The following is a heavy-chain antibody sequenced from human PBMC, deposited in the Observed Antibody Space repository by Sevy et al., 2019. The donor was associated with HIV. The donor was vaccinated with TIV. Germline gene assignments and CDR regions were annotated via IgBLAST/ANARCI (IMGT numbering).Heavy chain of an antibody. CDR2: IYYNGHI. D-gene: IGHD1-26*01. J-gene: IGHJ4*02. V-gene: IGHV4-59*08. CDR1: GGSITSLY. CDR3: AGENAWGRGYS. Sequence: SETLSLTCTVSGGSITSLYWNWIRQPPGKGLEWIANIYYNGHINYNPSLKSRVTLSLETSKNPFSRRLSSVTAADTAMYYCAGENAWGRGYSWGQGTLVTVSS.